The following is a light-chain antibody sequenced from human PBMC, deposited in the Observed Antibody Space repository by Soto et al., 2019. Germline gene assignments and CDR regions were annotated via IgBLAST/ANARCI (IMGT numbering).Light chain of an antibody. J-gene: IGLJ2*01. CDR3: AAWDDSLNGPV. Sequence: QSVLTQPPSASGTPGQRVTISCSGSSSNIGSNTVNWYQHLPGTAPKLLIYTTSPRPSGVPDRFSGSKSGASASLAISGLQSEDEADYYCAAWDDSLNGPVFGGGTKRTVL. CDR2: TTS. CDR1: SSNIGSNT. V-gene: IGLV1-44*01.